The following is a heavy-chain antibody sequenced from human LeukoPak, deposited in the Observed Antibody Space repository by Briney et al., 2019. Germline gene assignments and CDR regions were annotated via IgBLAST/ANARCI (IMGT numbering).Heavy chain of an antibody. V-gene: IGHV4-59*08. D-gene: IGHD1-26*01. CDR3: ARLAAISGSDYPDA. CDR1: GVSISSYY. J-gene: IGHJ5*02. Sequence: SETLSLTCTVSGVSISSYYWSWIRQPPGKGLEWIGYIFYSGNTIYNPSLKSRVTISVDTSKNHFSLRLRSVTAADTAVYYCARLAAISGSDYPDAWGQGTLVTVSS. CDR2: IFYSGNT.